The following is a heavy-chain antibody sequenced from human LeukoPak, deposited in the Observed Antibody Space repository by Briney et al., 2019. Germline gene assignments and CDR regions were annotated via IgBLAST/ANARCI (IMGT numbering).Heavy chain of an antibody. D-gene: IGHD3-16*01. J-gene: IGHJ3*01. Sequence: PSGTLSLTCAVSGYSISRGYSWGWIRQPPGKGLEWIGNIYHSESTHYKPSLKSRVTISPDTSKNQFSLKLSSVTAADTAVYYCARFDHVWETHGMDAFDLWGQGTMVTVSS. V-gene: IGHV4-38-2*01. CDR2: IYHSEST. CDR1: GYSISRGYS. CDR3: ARFDHVWETHGMDAFDL.